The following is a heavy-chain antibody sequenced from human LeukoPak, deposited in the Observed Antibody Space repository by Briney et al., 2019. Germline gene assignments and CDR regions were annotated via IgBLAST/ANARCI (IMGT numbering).Heavy chain of an antibody. CDR1: GITFSSYS. D-gene: IGHD6-13*01. CDR3: ASAKEIAALALDY. J-gene: IGHJ4*02. V-gene: IGHV3-21*01. Sequence: SGGSLRLSCAASGITFSSYSMNWVRQAPGKGLEWVSSISSSSSYIYYADSVKGRFTISRDNAKNSLYLQMNSLRAEDTSVFYCASAKEIAALALDYWGQGTLVTVSS. CDR2: ISSSSSYI.